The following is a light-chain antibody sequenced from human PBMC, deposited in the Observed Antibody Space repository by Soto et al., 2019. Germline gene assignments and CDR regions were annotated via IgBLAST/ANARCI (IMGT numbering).Light chain of an antibody. CDR2: YDD. CDR3: ASWDDTLSGVV. CDR1: TSNIGNNA. Sequence: VLTQPPSVSGAPGQRVTISCSGSTSNIGNNAVNWYQQLPGKAPRALIYYDDLLPTGVSKRFSGSKSGTSVSLAISGLQSDDEADYYCASWDDTLSGVVFGGGTKLTVL. V-gene: IGLV1-36*01. J-gene: IGLJ3*02.